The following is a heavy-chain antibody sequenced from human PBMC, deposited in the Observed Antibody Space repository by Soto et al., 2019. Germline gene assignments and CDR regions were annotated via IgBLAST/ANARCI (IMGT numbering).Heavy chain of an antibody. CDR3: AKEFFDSSGFYPSLDALDI. V-gene: IGHV3-30*18. Sequence: QVQLAESGGGVVQPGRSLTITCAASGFTLGTYGMHWVRQAPGKGLEWVAVISNDGGDKYYSDSVMGRFTISRENSNNTMCLQMNSLRAENTAVYFCAKEFFDSSGFYPSLDALDIWGQGTVVTVSS. J-gene: IGHJ3*02. D-gene: IGHD3-22*01. CDR2: ISNDGGDK. CDR1: GFTLGTYG.